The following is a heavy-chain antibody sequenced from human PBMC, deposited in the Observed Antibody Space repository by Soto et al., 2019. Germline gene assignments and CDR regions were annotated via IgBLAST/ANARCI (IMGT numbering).Heavy chain of an antibody. CDR1: GGSISSSN. V-gene: IGHV3-23*01. CDR3: AKDVNRYYFDY. CDR2: ISGSGGST. Sequence: SSETLSLTCAVSGGSISSSNWWSWVRQAPGKGLEWVSAISGSGGSTYYADSVKGRFTISRDNSKNTLYLQMNSLRAEDTAVYYCAKDVNRYYFDYWGQGTLVTVSS. J-gene: IGHJ4*02.